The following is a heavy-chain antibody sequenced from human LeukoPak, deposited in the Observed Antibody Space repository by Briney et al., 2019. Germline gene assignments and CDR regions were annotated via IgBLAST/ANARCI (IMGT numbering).Heavy chain of an antibody. CDR3: SRERCSGGSCYGGPWFDP. Sequence: ASVKVSCKASGYTFTGYYMHWVRQAPGQGLEWMGWIYPNSGGTNYAQKFQGRVTMTRDTSISTAYMELSRLRSDDTAVYYCSRERCSGGSCYGGPWFDPWGQGTLVTVSS. CDR1: GYTFTGYY. D-gene: IGHD2-15*01. CDR2: IYPNSGGT. V-gene: IGHV1-2*02. J-gene: IGHJ5*02.